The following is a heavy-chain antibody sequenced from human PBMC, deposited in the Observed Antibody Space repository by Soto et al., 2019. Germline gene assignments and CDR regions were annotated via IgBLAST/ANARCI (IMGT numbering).Heavy chain of an antibody. D-gene: IGHD4-17*01. V-gene: IGHV4-34*01. J-gene: IGHJ4*02. Sequence: PATLSLTCAVYGGSFIGSYWSWIRQPPGKGLEWIGEINYNGTTDYNPSLKSRVTISVDTSKNHFSLKVSSVTAADTAIYYCATYGGNSHCWGQGTLVTVSS. CDR1: GGSFIGSY. CDR2: INYNGTT. CDR3: ATYGGNSHC.